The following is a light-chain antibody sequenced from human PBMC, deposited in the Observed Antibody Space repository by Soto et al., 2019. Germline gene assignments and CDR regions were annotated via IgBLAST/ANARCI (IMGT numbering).Light chain of an antibody. Sequence: DIQMTQSPSSLSASVGDRIIITCRASQNINNYLNWYQQKPGKAPNLLIYVASSLQSGVPPRFSGSGSGTDFTLNISSLQPEDFATYYCQPSSTIPLTFGQGTPLEIK. CDR3: QPSSTIPLT. V-gene: IGKV1-39*01. J-gene: IGKJ5*01. CDR2: VAS. CDR1: QNINNY.